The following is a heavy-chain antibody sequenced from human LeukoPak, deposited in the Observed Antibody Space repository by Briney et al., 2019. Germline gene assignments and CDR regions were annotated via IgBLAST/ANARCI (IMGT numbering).Heavy chain of an antibody. CDR3: ARDPNSGANY. Sequence: GGSLRLSCAASGFTFSSYSMNWVRQAPGKGLEWVSSISGSSSYIYYADSVKGRFTISRDNAKNSLYLQMNSLRAEDTAVYYCARDPNSGANYWGQGTLVTVSS. CDR2: ISGSSSYI. J-gene: IGHJ4*02. CDR1: GFTFSSYS. D-gene: IGHD1-26*01. V-gene: IGHV3-21*01.